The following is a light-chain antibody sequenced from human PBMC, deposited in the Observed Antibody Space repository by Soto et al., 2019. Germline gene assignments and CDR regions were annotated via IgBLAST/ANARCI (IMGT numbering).Light chain of an antibody. CDR3: QQRSNWPIT. CDR1: QSVRNY. CDR2: DAS. Sequence: EIVLTQSPPTLSLSPGERATLSCRASQSVRNYFAWYQQKPGQAPRLLIYDASNRATGIPARFSGSGSGTDFTLTISSLEPEDFAVYYCQQRSNWPITFGQGTRLE. V-gene: IGKV3-11*01. J-gene: IGKJ5*01.